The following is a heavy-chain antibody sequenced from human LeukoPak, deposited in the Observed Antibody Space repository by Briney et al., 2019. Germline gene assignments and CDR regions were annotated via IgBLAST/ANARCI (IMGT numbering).Heavy chain of an antibody. CDR1: GYSFTSYW. Sequence: PGESLRISCKGSGYSFTSYWIGWARQMPGKGLEWMGIIYPGDSDTRYSPSFQGQVTISADKSISTAYLQWSSLKASDTAMYYCARQYCSGGSCYHSTYDYWGQGTLVTVSS. D-gene: IGHD2-15*01. V-gene: IGHV5-51*01. CDR2: IYPGDSDT. J-gene: IGHJ4*02. CDR3: ARQYCSGGSCYHSTYDY.